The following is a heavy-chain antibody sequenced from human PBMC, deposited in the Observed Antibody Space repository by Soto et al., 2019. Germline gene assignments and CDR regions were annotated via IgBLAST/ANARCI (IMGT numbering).Heavy chain of an antibody. CDR1: GGSISSGGYY. CDR3: AGVRGVNWFDP. CDR2: IYYSGST. V-gene: IGHV4-31*03. Sequence: QVQLQESGPGLVKPSQTLSLTCTVSGGSISSGGYYWSWIRQHPGKGLEWIGYIYYSGSTYYNPSLQSRVTISVDTAKNQSSRKLSSVTAADTAVYYCAGVRGVNWFDPWGQGTLVTVSS. D-gene: IGHD3-10*01. J-gene: IGHJ5*02.